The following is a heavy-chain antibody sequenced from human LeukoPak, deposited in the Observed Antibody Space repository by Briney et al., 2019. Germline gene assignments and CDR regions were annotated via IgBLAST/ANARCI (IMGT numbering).Heavy chain of an antibody. Sequence: SKTLSLTCTVSGGSISSYYWSWIRQPPGKGLEWIGYVYYSGTTNYSPTLKSRVTISVDTSKSQFSLRLRSVTPADTAVYYCARERGDKAAPDAFDIWGKGTMVTVSS. CDR2: VYYSGTT. CDR1: GGSISSYY. J-gene: IGHJ3*02. D-gene: IGHD5-18*01. CDR3: ARERGDKAAPDAFDI. V-gene: IGHV4-59*01.